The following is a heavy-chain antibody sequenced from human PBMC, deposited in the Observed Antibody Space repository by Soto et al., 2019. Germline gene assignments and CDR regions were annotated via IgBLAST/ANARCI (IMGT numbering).Heavy chain of an antibody. D-gene: IGHD3-10*01. Sequence: GGSLRLSCAASGFTFSSYGMHWVRQAPGKGLEWVAVIWYDGSNKYYADSVKGRFTISRDNSKNTLYLQMNSLRAEDTAVYYCARYGPWYYYYYGMDVWGQGTTVTVSS. J-gene: IGHJ6*02. CDR1: GFTFSSYG. CDR2: IWYDGSNK. CDR3: ARYGPWYYYYYGMDV. V-gene: IGHV3-33*01.